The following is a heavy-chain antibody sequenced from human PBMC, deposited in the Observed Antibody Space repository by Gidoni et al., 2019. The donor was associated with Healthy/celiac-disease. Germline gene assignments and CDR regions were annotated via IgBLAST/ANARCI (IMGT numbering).Heavy chain of an antibody. D-gene: IGHD1-1*01. V-gene: IGHV3-48*02. CDR1: GFTFSSYS. CDR2: ISSSSSTI. Sequence: EVQLVESGGGLVQPGGSLRLSCAASGFTFSSYSMNWVRQAPGKGLEWVSYISSSSSTIYYADSVKGRFTISRDNAKNSLYLQMNSLRDEDTAVYYCAREGWAGTPYSMDVWGQGTTVTVSS. J-gene: IGHJ6*02. CDR3: AREGWAGTPYSMDV.